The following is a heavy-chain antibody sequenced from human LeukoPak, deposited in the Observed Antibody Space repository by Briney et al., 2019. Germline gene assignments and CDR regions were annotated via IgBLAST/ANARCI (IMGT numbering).Heavy chain of an antibody. D-gene: IGHD5-18*01. V-gene: IGHV4-39*01. CDR1: GGSISSSSYY. CDR3: ARVYGYSYGSVDY. CDR2: IYYSGST. J-gene: IGHJ4*02. Sequence: PSETLSLTCTVSGGSISSSSYYWGWIRRPPGKGLEWIGSIYYSGSTYYNPSLKSRVTISVDTSKNQFSLKLSSVTAADTAVYYCARVYGYSYGSVDYWGQGTLVTVSS.